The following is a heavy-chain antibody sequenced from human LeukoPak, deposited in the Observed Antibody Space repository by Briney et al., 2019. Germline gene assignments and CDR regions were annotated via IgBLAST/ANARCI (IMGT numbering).Heavy chain of an antibody. CDR3: AKVMTRTMVRGVPPSDY. V-gene: IGHV3-23*01. CDR1: GFTFSSYA. D-gene: IGHD3-10*01. J-gene: IGHJ4*02. CDR2: ISGSGGST. Sequence: GGSLRLSCAASGFTFSSYAVSWVRQAPGKGLEWVSAISGSGGSTYYADSVKGRFTISRDNSKNTLYLQMNSLRAEDTAVYYCAKVMTRTMVRGVPPSDYWGQGTLVTVSS.